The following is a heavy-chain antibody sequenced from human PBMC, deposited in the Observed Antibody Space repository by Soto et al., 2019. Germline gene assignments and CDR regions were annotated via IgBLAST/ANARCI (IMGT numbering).Heavy chain of an antibody. V-gene: IGHV3-23*01. CDR3: ARDPTYSADSESPHYFDY. D-gene: IGHD3-10*01. Sequence: GGSLRLSCAASGFSFTMYAFHWVRQAPGKGLEWVSGVSGSGSTTYYADSVKGRFIISRDNSKKTAFLYMNSLRAEDTAVYYCARDPTYSADSESPHYFDYWGQGA. CDR2: VSGSGSTT. J-gene: IGHJ4*02. CDR1: GFSFTMYA.